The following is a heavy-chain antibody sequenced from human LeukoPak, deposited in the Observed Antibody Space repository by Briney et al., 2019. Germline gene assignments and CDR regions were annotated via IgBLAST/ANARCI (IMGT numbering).Heavy chain of an antibody. CDR3: AKAHSISWPYAFDS. J-gene: IGHJ4*02. V-gene: IGHV3-23*01. D-gene: IGHD6-13*01. Sequence: QPGGSLRLSCAVSGFTFSNYAMAWVRQAPGKGLEWVSAISGNGGRTYSADSVQGRFTISRDNSKNTVYLQMDNLRAEDSAMYYCAKAHSISWPYAFDSWGQGTLVTVSS. CDR2: ISGNGGRT. CDR1: GFTFSNYA.